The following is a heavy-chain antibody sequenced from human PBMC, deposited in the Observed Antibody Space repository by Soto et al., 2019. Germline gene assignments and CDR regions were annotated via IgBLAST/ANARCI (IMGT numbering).Heavy chain of an antibody. J-gene: IGHJ6*02. CDR2: TYYRSKWYN. CDR1: GDSVSSNSAA. Sequence: SQTLSLTCAISGDSVSSNSAAWNWIRQSPSRGLGWLGRTYYRSKWYNDYAVSVKSRITINPDTSKNQFSLQLNSVTPEDTAVYYCARERRFIVVVPAAILGDYYYGMDVWGQGTTVTVSS. D-gene: IGHD2-2*02. V-gene: IGHV6-1*01. CDR3: ARERRFIVVVPAAILGDYYYGMDV.